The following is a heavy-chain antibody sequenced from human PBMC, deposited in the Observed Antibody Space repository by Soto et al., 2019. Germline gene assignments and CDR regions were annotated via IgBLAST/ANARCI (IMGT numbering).Heavy chain of an antibody. D-gene: IGHD3-22*01. CDR2: ISYDGSNK. J-gene: IGHJ4*02. Sequence: GGSLRLSCAASGFTFSSYGMHWVRQAPGKGLEWVAVISYDGSNKYYADSVKGRFTISRDNSKNTLYLQMNSLRAEDTAVYYCAKDHLAYYYDSSGLFDYWGQGTLVTVSS. CDR1: GFTFSSYG. V-gene: IGHV3-30*18. CDR3: AKDHLAYYYDSSGLFDY.